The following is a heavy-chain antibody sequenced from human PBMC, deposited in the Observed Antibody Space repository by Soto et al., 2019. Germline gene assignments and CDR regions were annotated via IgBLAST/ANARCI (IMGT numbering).Heavy chain of an antibody. CDR1: GGSISSYY. J-gene: IGHJ5*02. D-gene: IGHD2-2*01. CDR3: ARHGIHGKPCLLSQSSTSCYTGNWFDP. CDR2: IYYSGST. Sequence: SETLSLTCTVSGGSISSYYWSWIRQPPGKGLEWIGYIYYSGSTNYNPSLKSRVTISVDTSKNQFSLKLGSVTAADTAVYYCARHGIHGKPCLLSQSSTSCYTGNWFDPWGQGTLVTVSS. V-gene: IGHV4-59*08.